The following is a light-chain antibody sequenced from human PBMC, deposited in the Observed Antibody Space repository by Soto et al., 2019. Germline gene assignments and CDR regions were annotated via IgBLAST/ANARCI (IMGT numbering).Light chain of an antibody. V-gene: IGLV2-11*01. CDR2: DDT. Sequence: QSALTQPRSVSGSLGQSVTISCTGTSSDVGVYKYVSWYEHHPGKAPKLIIYDDTKRPSGVPDRFSASKSGNTASLTISGLQAEDEADYYCCSHAGSYTWVFGGGTKLTVL. J-gene: IGLJ3*02. CDR1: SSDVGVYKY. CDR3: CSHAGSYTWV.